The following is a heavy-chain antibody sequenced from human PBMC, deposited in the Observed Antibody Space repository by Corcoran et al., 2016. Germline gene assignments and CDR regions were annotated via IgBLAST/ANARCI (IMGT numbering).Heavy chain of an antibody. Sequence: QVQLQQWGAGLLKPSETLSLTCAVYGGSFSGYYWSWIRQPPGKGLEWIGEINHSGSTNYNPSLKSRVTISVDTSKNQFSLKLRSVTAADTAVYYGARFRGANSSSSRDFDYWGQGTLVTVSS. CDR3: ARFRGANSSSSRDFDY. V-gene: IGHV4-34*01. CDR1: GGSFSGYY. J-gene: IGHJ4*02. D-gene: IGHD6-6*01. CDR2: INHSGST.